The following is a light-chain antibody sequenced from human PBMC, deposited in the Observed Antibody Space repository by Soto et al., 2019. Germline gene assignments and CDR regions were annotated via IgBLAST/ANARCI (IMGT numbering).Light chain of an antibody. CDR3: SSYTSSSTYV. Sequence: QSALTQPASVSGSPGQSITISCTGTSSDVGGYNYVSWYQQHPGKATKLMIYDVSSRPSGVSNRFSGSKSDNTASLTISGLHAEDEADYYCSSYTSSSTYVFGTGTQLTVL. CDR2: DVS. CDR1: SSDVGGYNY. V-gene: IGLV2-14*03. J-gene: IGLJ6*01.